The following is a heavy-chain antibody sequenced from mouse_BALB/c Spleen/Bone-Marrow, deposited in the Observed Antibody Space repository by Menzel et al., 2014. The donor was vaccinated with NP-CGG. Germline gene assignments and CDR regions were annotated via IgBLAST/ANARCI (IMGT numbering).Heavy chain of an antibody. V-gene: IGHV1-53*01. CDR3: SRGRRDALDY. J-gene: IGHJ4*01. CDR2: INPSNGGT. CDR1: GYTFTSYY. Sequence: VQLQQSGAELVKPGASVKLSCKASGYTFTSYYMYWVKQRPGQGLEWFGEINPSNGGTNFNEKFKNKATLTVDKSSSMAYMQLSSLTSGDSAVYCCSRGRRDALDYWGQGTSVTVSS.